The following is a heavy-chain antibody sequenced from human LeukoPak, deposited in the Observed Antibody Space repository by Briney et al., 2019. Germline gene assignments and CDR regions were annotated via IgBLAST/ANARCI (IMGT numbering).Heavy chain of an antibody. CDR2: VDPEDGET. CDR3: ARHLDPTDAFDI. D-gene: IGHD2-2*03. V-gene: IGHV1-69-2*01. Sequence: ASVKISCKVSGYTFTDYYMHWVQQAPGKGLEWMGLVDPEDGETIYAEKFQGRVTITADTSTDTAYMELSSLRSEDTAVYYCARHLDPTDAFDIWGQGTVVTVSS. J-gene: IGHJ3*02. CDR1: GYTFTDYY.